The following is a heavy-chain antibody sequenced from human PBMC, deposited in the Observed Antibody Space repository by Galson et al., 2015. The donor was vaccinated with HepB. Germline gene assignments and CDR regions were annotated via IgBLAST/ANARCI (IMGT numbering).Heavy chain of an antibody. V-gene: IGHV3-23*01. J-gene: IGHJ6*02. CDR3: AKGDVWGSAARNYGMDV. Sequence: SLRLSCAASGFTFANYVMTWVRQAPGKGLEWVSSISGGGETTYYADSVKGRFTVSRNNAKKTLYLRTNSLRAEDPAVYYCAKGDVWGSAARNYGMDVWGQGTTVTVSS. CDR2: ISGGGETT. D-gene: IGHD3-16*01. CDR1: GFTFANYV.